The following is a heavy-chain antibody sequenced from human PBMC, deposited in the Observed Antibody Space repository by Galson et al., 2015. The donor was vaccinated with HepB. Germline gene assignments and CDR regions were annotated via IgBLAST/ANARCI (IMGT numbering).Heavy chain of an antibody. D-gene: IGHD2-2*02. CDR3: ARDMEDHLLYWWFDP. Sequence: SVKVSCKASGYTFTDYYVHWVRQAPGQGLEWMGWINPNSGGTTYAQKYQGRVTMTRDTSIRTAYMELSGLTSDDTAVYYCARDMEDHLLYWWFDPWGQGTLVTVSS. J-gene: IGHJ5*02. CDR1: GYTFTDYY. V-gene: IGHV1-2*02. CDR2: INPNSGGT.